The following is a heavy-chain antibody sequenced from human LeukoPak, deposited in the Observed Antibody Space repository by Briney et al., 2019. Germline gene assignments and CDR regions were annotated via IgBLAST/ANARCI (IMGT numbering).Heavy chain of an antibody. Sequence: GGSLRHSCAASGFTFSSYGMSWVRQAPGKGLEGVSAISGSGGSTYYADSVKGRFTISRDNSKNTLYLQMNSLRAEDTAVYYCAKGGSFSTFDYWGQGTLVTVSS. CDR2: ISGSGGST. CDR1: GFTFSSYG. J-gene: IGHJ4*02. V-gene: IGHV3-23*01. CDR3: AKGGSFSTFDY. D-gene: IGHD2/OR15-2a*01.